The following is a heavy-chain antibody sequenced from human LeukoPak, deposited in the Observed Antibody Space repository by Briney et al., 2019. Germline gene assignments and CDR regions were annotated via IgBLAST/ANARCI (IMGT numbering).Heavy chain of an antibody. J-gene: IGHJ6*03. D-gene: IGHD3-3*01. Sequence: ASVKVSCKASGYTFTSYDINWVRQATGQGLEWMGWMNPNSGNTGYAQKFQGRVTMTSNTSISTAYMELSSLRSEDTGVYYCARGRSGYDFWSGFLESRGGNYMDVWGKGTTVTVSS. CDR1: GYTFTSYD. CDR3: ARGRSGYDFWSGFLESRGGNYMDV. CDR2: MNPNSGNT. V-gene: IGHV1-8*01.